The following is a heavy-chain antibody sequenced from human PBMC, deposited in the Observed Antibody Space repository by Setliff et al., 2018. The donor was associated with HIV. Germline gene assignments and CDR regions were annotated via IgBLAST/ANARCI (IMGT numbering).Heavy chain of an antibody. J-gene: IGHJ3*01. D-gene: IGHD2-15*01. CDR2: VSPSIGNS. CDR1: GYSFTKYE. V-gene: IGHV1-8*01. CDR3: ARDFHVLGYCSADSCPYDASDV. Sequence: VASVKVSCKASGYSFTKYEINWVRQAPGQGLEWLGWVSPSIGNSDFAQKFKGRISLTTDTSIRAAYMELRGLKSDDTAVYFCARDFHVLGYCSADSCPYDASDVWGQGTMVTVSS.